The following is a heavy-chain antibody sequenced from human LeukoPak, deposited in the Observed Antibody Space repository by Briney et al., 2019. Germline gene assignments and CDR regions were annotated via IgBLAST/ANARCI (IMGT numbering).Heavy chain of an antibody. CDR3: ARYEWELPSNWFDP. J-gene: IGHJ5*02. V-gene: IGHV4-34*01. Sequence: SETLSLTCAVYGGSFSGYYWSWIRQPPGKGLEWIGEINHSGSTNYNPSFKSRVTISVDTSKNQFSLKLSSVTAADTAVYYCARYEWELPSNWFDPWGQGTLVTVSS. D-gene: IGHD1-26*01. CDR2: INHSGST. CDR1: GGSFSGYY.